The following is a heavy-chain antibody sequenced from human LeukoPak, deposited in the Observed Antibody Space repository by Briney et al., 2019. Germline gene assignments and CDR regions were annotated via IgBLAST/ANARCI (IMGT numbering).Heavy chain of an antibody. CDR3: ARDGLYDDYETASEY. J-gene: IGHJ4*02. V-gene: IGHV4-4*07. Sequence: PQTLSPTCAVSGVSTTIYSRGWVRQPAGNGLEWGARIYTSGSTYYNPPLKSGVSLSVDASKNQCSLKLRSGTGANTAVYYWARDGLYDDYETASEYWGEGVLVTVSS. CDR1: GVSTTIYS. D-gene: IGHD4-17*01. CDR2: IYTSGST.